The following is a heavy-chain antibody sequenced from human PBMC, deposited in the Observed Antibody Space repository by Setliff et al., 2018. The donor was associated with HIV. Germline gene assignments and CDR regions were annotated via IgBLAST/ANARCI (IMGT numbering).Heavy chain of an antibody. CDR1: GYSISSGHD. J-gene: IGHJ5*02. D-gene: IGHD2-21*01. CDR2: IYHSGTT. CDR3: ARGPATLRHNWFDP. V-gene: IGHV4-38-2*02. Sequence: SETLSLTCTVSGYSISSGHDWGWIRQPPGKGLEWIGNIYHSGTTYYNPSLKSRVTIAVDTSKNQFSLKLSSVTAAATAVYFCARGPATLRHNWFDPWGQGTPVTVSS.